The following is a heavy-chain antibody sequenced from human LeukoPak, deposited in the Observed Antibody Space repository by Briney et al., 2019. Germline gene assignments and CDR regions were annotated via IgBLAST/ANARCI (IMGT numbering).Heavy chain of an antibody. CDR3: ARFWRRPYWFDP. CDR1: GGSFSSYY. V-gene: IGHV4-39*01. J-gene: IGHJ5*02. Sequence: PSETLSLTCAVYGGSFSSYYWGWIRQPPGKGLEWIGSIYYSGSTYYNPSLKSRVTISVDTSKNQFSLKLSSVTAADTAVYYCARFWRRPYWFDPWGQGTLVTVSS. D-gene: IGHD3-3*01. CDR2: IYYSGST.